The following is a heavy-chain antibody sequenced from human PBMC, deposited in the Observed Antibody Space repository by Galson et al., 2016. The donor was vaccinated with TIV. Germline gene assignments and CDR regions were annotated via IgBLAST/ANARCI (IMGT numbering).Heavy chain of an antibody. CDR1: GLSVSINY. CDR3: ARDRIVDATYYYYYYGMDV. D-gene: IGHD1-26*01. J-gene: IGHJ6*02. CDR2: ISDRGKA. Sequence: SLRLSCAASGLSVSINYMTWVRQPPGKGLEWVSLISDRGKAYYSDSVKGRSTISRDNSRNTLYLRMNGLRAEDTAVYYCARDRIVDATYYYYYYGMDVWGQGTAVTVSS. V-gene: IGHV3-66*03.